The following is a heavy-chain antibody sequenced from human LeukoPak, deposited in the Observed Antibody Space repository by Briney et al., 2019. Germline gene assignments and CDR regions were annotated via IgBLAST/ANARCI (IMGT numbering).Heavy chain of an antibody. J-gene: IGHJ6*03. CDR3: ARRGYSSRRHYYYMDV. D-gene: IGHD6-13*01. CDR1: GYSISSGYY. Sequence: PSETLSLTCAVSGYSISSGYYWGWIRQPPGKGLEWIGSIYHSGSTYYNPSLKSRVTISVDTSKNQFSLNLSSVTAADTAVYYCARRGYSSRRHYYYMDVWGKGTTVTVSS. CDR2: IYHSGST. V-gene: IGHV4-38-2*01.